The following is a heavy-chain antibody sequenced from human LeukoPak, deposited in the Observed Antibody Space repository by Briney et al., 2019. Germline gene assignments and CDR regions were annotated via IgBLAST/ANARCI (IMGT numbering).Heavy chain of an antibody. V-gene: IGHV1-2*02. CDR3: ARHPYSGSYHFDS. CDR1: GYTFTGYY. CDR2: INSNSGGT. J-gene: IGHJ4*02. D-gene: IGHD1-26*01. Sequence: ASVKVSCKASGYTFTGYYIHWVRQAPGQGLELMGWINSNSGGTNSAQKFQGRVTMTRDTSISTAYMELSRLRSDDTAVYYCARHPYSGSYHFDSWGQGTLVTVSS.